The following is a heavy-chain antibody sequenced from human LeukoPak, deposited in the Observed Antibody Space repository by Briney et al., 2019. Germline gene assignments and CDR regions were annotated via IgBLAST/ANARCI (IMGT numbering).Heavy chain of an antibody. J-gene: IGHJ6*02. D-gene: IGHD1-26*01. Sequence: GASVKVSCKASGYTFTSYAMHWVRQAPGQRLEWMGWINAGNGNTKYSQKFQGRVTITRDTSASTAYMELSSLRSEDTAVYYCARDGSGSYYYYYGMDVWGQGTTVTVSS. V-gene: IGHV1-3*01. CDR3: ARDGSGSYYYYYGMDV. CDR2: INAGNGNT. CDR1: GYTFTSYA.